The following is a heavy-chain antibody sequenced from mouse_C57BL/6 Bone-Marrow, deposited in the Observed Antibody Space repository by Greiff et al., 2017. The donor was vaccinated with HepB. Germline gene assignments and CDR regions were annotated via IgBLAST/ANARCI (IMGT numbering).Heavy chain of an antibody. CDR2: ISGGGGNT. CDR3: ARLSYGSSYDYAMDY. CDR1: GFTFSSYT. V-gene: IGHV5-9*01. D-gene: IGHD1-1*01. J-gene: IGHJ4*01. Sequence: EVMLVESGGGLVKPGGSLKLSCAASGFTFSSYTMSWVRQTPEKRLEWVATISGGGGNTYYPDSVKGRFTISRDNAKNTLYLQMSSLRSEDTALYYCARLSYGSSYDYAMDYWGQGTSVTVSS.